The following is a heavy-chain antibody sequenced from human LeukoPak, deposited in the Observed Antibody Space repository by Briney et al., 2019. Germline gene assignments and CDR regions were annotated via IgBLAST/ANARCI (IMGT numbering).Heavy chain of an antibody. CDR1: GFTFSSYA. CDR3: AKVSGQLKAMIVVVIVGAFDI. D-gene: IGHD3-22*01. J-gene: IGHJ3*02. V-gene: IGHV3-23*01. CDR2: ISGSGGST. Sequence: GGSLRLSCAASGFTFSSYAMSWVRQAPGKGLEWVSAISGSGGSTYYADSVKGRFTISRDNSKNTLYLQMNSLRAEDTPVYYCAKVSGQLKAMIVVVIVGAFDIWGQGTMVTVSS.